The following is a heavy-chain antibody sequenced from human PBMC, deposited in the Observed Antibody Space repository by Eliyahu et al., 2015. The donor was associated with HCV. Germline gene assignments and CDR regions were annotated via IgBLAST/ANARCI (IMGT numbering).Heavy chain of an antibody. CDR3: AASSSVDTAFYGMDV. Sequence: QMQLVQSGPEVKKPGTSVKVSCKASGFTFTSSAVQWVRQARGQRLEWIGWTVVGSDNTNYAQKFQERVTITRDMSTRTAYMELSSLRSEDTAVYYCAASSSVDTAFYGMDVWGQGTTVTVSS. CDR1: GFTFTSSA. J-gene: IGHJ6*02. V-gene: IGHV1-58*01. CDR2: TVVGSDNT. D-gene: IGHD5-18*01.